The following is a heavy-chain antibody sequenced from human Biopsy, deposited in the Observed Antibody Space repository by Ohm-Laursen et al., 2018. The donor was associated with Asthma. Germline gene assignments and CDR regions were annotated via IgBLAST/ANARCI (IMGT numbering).Heavy chain of an antibody. J-gene: IGHJ3*02. Sequence: SLRLSCAASGFAFSNYGMHWVRQVPGKGLEWVALVSSDGHNKYYEDSVKGRFTISRDNSRKRLYLQINRLTVEDSAVYFCARQSGQDYGDSSGFDIWGQGTKVAVSS. CDR2: VSSDGHNK. CDR3: ARQSGQDYGDSSGFDI. V-gene: IGHV3-30*03. CDR1: GFAFSNYG. D-gene: IGHD3-22*01.